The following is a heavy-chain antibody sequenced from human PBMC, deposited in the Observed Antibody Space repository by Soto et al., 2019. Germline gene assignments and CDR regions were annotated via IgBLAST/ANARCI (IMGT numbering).Heavy chain of an antibody. V-gene: IGHV1-69*13. J-gene: IGHJ1*01. D-gene: IGHD5-18*01. Sequence: SVKVSCKASGGTFNTYTFSWVRQAPGQGLEWMGSIIPIFGTTRYAQSFQGRLSITADQYSTTTYMELRSLTSHDTALYYCARIPRYSFPTSDPLDNWGQGTLVTVSS. CDR1: GGTFNTYT. CDR3: ARIPRYSFPTSDPLDN. CDR2: IIPIFGTT.